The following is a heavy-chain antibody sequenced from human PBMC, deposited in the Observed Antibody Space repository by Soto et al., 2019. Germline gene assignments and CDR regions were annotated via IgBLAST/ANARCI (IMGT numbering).Heavy chain of an antibody. CDR2: IYYSGST. D-gene: IGHD5-12*01. Sequence: SETLSLTCTVSGGSISSYYWSWIRQPPGKGLEWIGYIYYSGSTNYNPSLKSRVTISVDTSKNQFSLKLSSVTAADTAVYYCAILEWLRLRYNWFDPWAQRTPVTVSS. CDR1: GGSISSYY. CDR3: AILEWLRLRYNWFDP. J-gene: IGHJ5*02. V-gene: IGHV4-59*01.